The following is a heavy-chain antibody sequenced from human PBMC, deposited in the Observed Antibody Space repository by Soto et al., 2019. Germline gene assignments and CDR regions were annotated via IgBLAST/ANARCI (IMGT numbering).Heavy chain of an antibody. V-gene: IGHV6-1*01. D-gene: IGHD2-15*01. CDR3: AIDSGQCSGGCCFWFDP. J-gene: IGHJ5*02. CDR1: GDSVSSNSAA. Sequence: PSQTLSLTCPISGDSVSSNSAAWNWIRQSPSRGLEWLGRTYYRSKWYNDYAVSVKSRITINPDTSKIQFSLQLNSVTPEDTAVYYCAIDSGQCSGGCCFWFDPWGQGTLVTVSS. CDR2: TYYRSKWYN.